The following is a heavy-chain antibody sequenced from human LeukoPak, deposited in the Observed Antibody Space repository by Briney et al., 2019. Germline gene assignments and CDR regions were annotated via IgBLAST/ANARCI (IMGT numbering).Heavy chain of an antibody. D-gene: IGHD3-10*01. Sequence: ASVTVSFKAYGYTFTDYYIHWVRQAPGQGLEWMGWIYPNTGGIEFAQRFQGRVTITRDTSISTAYMELSGLRSDDTAVYYCARFDPPYYYGSGSYDAYWGQGTLVTVSS. V-gene: IGHV1-2*02. CDR3: ARFDPPYYYGSGSYDAY. CDR1: GYTFTDYY. J-gene: IGHJ4*02. CDR2: IYPNTGGI.